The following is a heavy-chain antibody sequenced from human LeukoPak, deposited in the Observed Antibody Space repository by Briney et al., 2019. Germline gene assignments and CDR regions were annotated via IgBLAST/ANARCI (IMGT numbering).Heavy chain of an antibody. CDR3: ARALRYSATHYGMDV. CDR2: ISYSGST. V-gene: IGHV4-39*07. J-gene: IGHJ6*02. Sequence: PSETLSLTCTVSGGSISSSSYYWGWIRQPPGKGLEWIGSISYSGSTYYNPSLKSRVTISVDTSKNQFSLKLSSVTAADTAVYYCARALRYSATHYGMDVWGQGTTVTVSS. CDR1: GGSISSSSYY. D-gene: IGHD6-13*01.